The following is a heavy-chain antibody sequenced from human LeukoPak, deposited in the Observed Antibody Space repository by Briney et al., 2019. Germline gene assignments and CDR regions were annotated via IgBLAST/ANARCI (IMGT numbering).Heavy chain of an antibody. Sequence: AASVTVSCTASGGTFSSYAISWVRQAPGQGLEWMGGIIPIFGTANYAQKLQGRVTMTTDTSTSTAYMELRSLRSDDTAVYYCATSSEGTIYYYYYGMDVWGQGTTVTVSS. J-gene: IGHJ6*02. CDR2: IIPIFGTA. CDR1: GGTFSSYA. V-gene: IGHV1-69*05. D-gene: IGHD3-10*01. CDR3: ATSSEGTIYYYYYGMDV.